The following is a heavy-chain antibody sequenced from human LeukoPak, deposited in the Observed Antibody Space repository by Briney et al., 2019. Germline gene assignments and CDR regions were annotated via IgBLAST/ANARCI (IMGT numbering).Heavy chain of an antibody. D-gene: IGHD3-10*01. J-gene: IGHJ6*04. Sequence: GGSLRLSCAASGFTFSSYWMHWVRQAPGKGLGWVSRINSDGSSTSYADSVKGRFTISRDNAKNTLYLQMNSLRAEDTAVYYCARVNTMVRGVMSPWYYYYGMDVWGKGTTVTVSS. CDR1: GFTFSSYW. CDR2: INSDGSST. CDR3: ARVNTMVRGVMSPWYYYYGMDV. V-gene: IGHV3-74*01.